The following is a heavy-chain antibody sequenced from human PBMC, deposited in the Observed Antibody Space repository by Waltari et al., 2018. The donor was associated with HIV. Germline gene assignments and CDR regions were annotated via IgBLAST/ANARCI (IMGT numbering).Heavy chain of an antibody. CDR3: ARHKNRGSYFPVDF. J-gene: IGHJ4*02. D-gene: IGHD1-26*01. Sequence: QLQLHESGAGLVKPSETLSLTCIVSGFSISSNNYYWGWIRQPPGKGLEWIGNIFYSGTNNYNPSLESRVTISIDTSKSQFSLNLDSVTAADTAIYYCARHKNRGSYFPVDFWGQGTLVAVSS. CDR2: IFYSGTN. V-gene: IGHV4-39*07. CDR1: GFSISSNNYY.